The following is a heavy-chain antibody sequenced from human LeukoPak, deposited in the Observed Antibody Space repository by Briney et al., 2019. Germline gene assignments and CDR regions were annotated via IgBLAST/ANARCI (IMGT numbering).Heavy chain of an antibody. D-gene: IGHD6-13*01. CDR2: ISFDGDNQ. J-gene: IGHJ4*02. CDR3: AREAAGISP. V-gene: IGHV3-30*01. Sequence: GGSLRLSCGGSGLTFRGYAIHWVRQAPGKGLEWVAVISFDGDNQYYAASVKGRSTISRDNSKNTVFLQMNSLRVEDTAFYYCAREAAGISPWGQGTLVTVSS. CDR1: GLTFRGYA.